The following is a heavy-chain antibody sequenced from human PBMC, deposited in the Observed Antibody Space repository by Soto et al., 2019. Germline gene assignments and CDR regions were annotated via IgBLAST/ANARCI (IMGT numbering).Heavy chain of an antibody. Sequence: PSETLSLTCTVSGGSISSGGYYWSWIRQHPGKGLEWIGYIYYSGSTYYNPSLKSRVTISVDTSKNQFSLKLSSVTAADTAVYYCATHSKPKSIAADYWGQGTLVTVSS. CDR1: GGSISSGGYY. CDR2: IYYSGST. V-gene: IGHV4-31*03. J-gene: IGHJ4*02. D-gene: IGHD6-6*01. CDR3: ATHSKPKSIAADY.